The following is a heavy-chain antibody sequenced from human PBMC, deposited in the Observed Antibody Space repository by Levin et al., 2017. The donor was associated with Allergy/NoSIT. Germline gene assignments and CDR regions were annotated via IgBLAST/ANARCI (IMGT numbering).Heavy chain of an antibody. CDR1: GFTFSSYS. Sequence: ASVKVSCAASGFTFSSYSMNWVRQAPGKGLEWVSSISSSSSYIYYADSVKGRFTISRDNAKNSLYLQMNSLRAEDTAVYYCARSYSSGWDYDYWGQGTLVTVSS. CDR3: ARSYSSGWDYDY. V-gene: IGHV3-21*01. D-gene: IGHD6-19*01. J-gene: IGHJ4*02. CDR2: ISSSSSYI.